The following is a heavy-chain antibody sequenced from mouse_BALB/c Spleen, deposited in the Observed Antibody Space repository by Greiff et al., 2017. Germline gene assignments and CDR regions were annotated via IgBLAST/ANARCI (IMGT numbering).Heavy chain of an antibody. CDR2: IWAGGST. CDR3: ARDRRYGSSSYFDY. Sequence: VQLQQSGPGLVAPSQSLSITCTVSGFSLTSYGVHWVRQPPGKGLEWLGVIWAGGSTNYNSALMSRLSISKDNSKSQVFLKMNSLQTDDTAMYYCARDRRYGSSSYFDYWGQGTTLTVSS. J-gene: IGHJ2*01. CDR1: GFSLTSYG. D-gene: IGHD1-1*01. V-gene: IGHV2-9*02.